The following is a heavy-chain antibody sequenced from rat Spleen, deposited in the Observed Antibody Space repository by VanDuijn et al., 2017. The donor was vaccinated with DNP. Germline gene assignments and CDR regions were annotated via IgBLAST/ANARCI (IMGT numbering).Heavy chain of an antibody. Sequence: EVQLVESGGGLVQPGRSLKLSCAASGFTFSNYYMAWVRQAPTKGLVWVATVSATGSRTYYLDSVKGRFTISRDNAESSLYLQMNSLKSEDTATYYCTRRAYYFDYWGQGVMVTVSS. J-gene: IGHJ2*01. V-gene: IGHV5-25*01. CDR1: GFTFSNYY. CDR2: VSATGSRT. CDR3: TRRAYYFDY.